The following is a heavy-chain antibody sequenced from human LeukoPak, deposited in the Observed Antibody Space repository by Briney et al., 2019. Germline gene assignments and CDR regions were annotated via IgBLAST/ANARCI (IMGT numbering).Heavy chain of an antibody. D-gene: IGHD6-19*01. V-gene: IGHV3-9*01. J-gene: IGHJ4*02. CDR3: AKGARDSSGWYCFDY. Sequence: GGSLRLSCAASGFTFDDYAMHWVRQAPGKGLEWVSGISWNSGSIGYADSVKGRFTISRDNAKNSLYLQMNSLRAEDTALYYCAKGARDSSGWYCFDYWGQGTLVTVSS. CDR1: GFTFDDYA. CDR2: ISWNSGSI.